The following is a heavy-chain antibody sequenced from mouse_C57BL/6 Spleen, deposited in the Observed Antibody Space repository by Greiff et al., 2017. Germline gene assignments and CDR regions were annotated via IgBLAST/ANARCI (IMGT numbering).Heavy chain of an antibody. V-gene: IGHV1-4*01. Sequence: QVQLQQSGAELARPGASVKMSCKASGYTFTSYTMHWVKQRPGQGLEWIGYINPSSGYTKYNQKFKDKATLTADKSSSTAYMQLSSLTSEDSAGYYCASGLDSSGPFAYWGQGTLVTVSA. CDR2: INPSSGYT. CDR1: GYTFTSYT. CDR3: ASGLDSSGPFAY. J-gene: IGHJ3*01. D-gene: IGHD3-2*02.